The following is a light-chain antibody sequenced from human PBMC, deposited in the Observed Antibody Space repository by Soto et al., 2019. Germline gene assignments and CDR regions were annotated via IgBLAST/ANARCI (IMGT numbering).Light chain of an antibody. Sequence: EIVMTQSPATLSVSPGERATLSCRASQSISSNLAWYQQKPGQAPRLLIYGASTRATGIPARFSGSGPGTEFTLTITSLQSEDVEVYYCQQYHNWPPYTFGQGTKVDIK. V-gene: IGKV3-15*01. CDR3: QQYHNWPPYT. J-gene: IGKJ2*01. CDR2: GAS. CDR1: QSISSN.